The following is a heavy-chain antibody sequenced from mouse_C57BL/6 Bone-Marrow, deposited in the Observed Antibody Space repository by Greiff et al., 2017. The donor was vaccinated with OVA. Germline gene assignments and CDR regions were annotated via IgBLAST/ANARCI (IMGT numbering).Heavy chain of an antibody. V-gene: IGHV1-81*01. J-gene: IGHJ2*01. CDR3: ATLWVRLGYYFDY. Sequence: QVQLQQSGAELARPGASVKLSCKASGYTFTSYGISWVKQRTGQGLEWIGEIYPRSGNTYYNEKFKGKATLTADKSSSTAYMELRSLTSEDSAVYFCATLWVRLGYYFDYGGRGTALTVSA. CDR1: GYTFTSYG. CDR2: IYPRSGNT. D-gene: IGHD2-14*01.